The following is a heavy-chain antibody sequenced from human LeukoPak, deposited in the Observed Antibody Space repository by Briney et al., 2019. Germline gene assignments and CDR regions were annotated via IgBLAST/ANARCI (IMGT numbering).Heavy chain of an antibody. D-gene: IGHD3-10*01. CDR2: ISGSGGST. Sequence: QPGGSLRLSCAASGFTFSSYAMSWVRQAPGKGLEWVSAISGSGGSTYYADSVKGRFTISRDNSKNTLYLQMNSLRAEDTAVYYCARDGGGWFGELLGAFDIWGQGTMVTVSS. V-gene: IGHV3-23*01. CDR1: GFTFSSYA. CDR3: ARDGGGWFGELLGAFDI. J-gene: IGHJ3*02.